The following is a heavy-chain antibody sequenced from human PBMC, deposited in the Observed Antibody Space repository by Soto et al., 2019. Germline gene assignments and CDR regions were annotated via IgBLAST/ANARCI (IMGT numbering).Heavy chain of an antibody. J-gene: IGHJ6*02. V-gene: IGHV4-59*01. CDR3: ASSRYDFMTGYMYYGIDV. CDR2: IHYSGNT. CDR1: GASISTYY. Sequence: QVQLQESGPGLVEPSETLSLTCSVSGASISTYYWSWIRQSPGKGLEWIGYIHYSGNTEYNPSLRSRVTISVDTSETQVSLRLSSVTSADTAVYYCASSRYDFMTGYMYYGIDVWGQGTTVIVSS. D-gene: IGHD3-9*01.